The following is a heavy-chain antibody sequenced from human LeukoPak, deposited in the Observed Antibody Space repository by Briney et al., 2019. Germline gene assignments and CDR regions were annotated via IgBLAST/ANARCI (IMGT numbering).Heavy chain of an antibody. J-gene: IGHJ5*02. CDR2: IYHSGST. CDR1: GYSISSGYY. D-gene: IGHD3-3*01. V-gene: IGHV4-38-2*01. Sequence: PSETLSLTCAVSGYSISSGYYWGWIRQPPGKGLEWIGSIYHSGSTYYNPSLKSRVTISVDTSKNQFSLKLSSVTAADTAVYYCARRNTIFGVVIGFDPWGQGTLVTVSS. CDR3: ARRNTIFGVVIGFDP.